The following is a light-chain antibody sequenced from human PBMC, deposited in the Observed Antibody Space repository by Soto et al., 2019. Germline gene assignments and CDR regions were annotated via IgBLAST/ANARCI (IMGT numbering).Light chain of an antibody. CDR3: CSYAGSYTYV. CDR2: DVS. J-gene: IGLJ1*01. V-gene: IGLV2-11*01. Sequence: QSVLIQPRSVSGSPGQSVTISCTGTSSVVGAYTYVSWYQQHPGKAPKLMIYDVSKRPSGIPDRFSGFKSGNTASLTISGLQAEDEADYYCCSYAGSYTYVFGTGTKVTVL. CDR1: SSVVGAYTY.